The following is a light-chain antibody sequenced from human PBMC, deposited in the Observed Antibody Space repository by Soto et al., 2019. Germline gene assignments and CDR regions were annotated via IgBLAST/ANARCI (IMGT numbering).Light chain of an antibody. V-gene: IGKV3-20*01. CDR3: LQYGSSPGT. CDR2: ETS. Sequence: EIVLTQSPGTLSLSPGERATLSCRASQSVRDSHLAWYQQKPGQAPSLLIYETSSRATGIPDRFRGSGSGTEFALTITIVEPEDVAMYFGLQYGSSPGTFGQGNKGEI. CDR1: QSVRDSH. J-gene: IGKJ1*01.